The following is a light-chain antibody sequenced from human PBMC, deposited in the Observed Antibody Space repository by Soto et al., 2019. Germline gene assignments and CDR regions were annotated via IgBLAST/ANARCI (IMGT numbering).Light chain of an antibody. CDR2: WAS. Sequence: DIVMTQSPDSLAVSLGERATINCKSSQSVFHRSNKKDYLAWYQQEPGQPPKLLLNWASTRESGVPDRFGGSGSGTDFTLTITSLQAEDVAVYYCQQYYSAPYTFGQGTRMEIK. CDR3: QQYYSAPYT. J-gene: IGKJ2*01. CDR1: QSVFHRSNKKDY. V-gene: IGKV4-1*01.